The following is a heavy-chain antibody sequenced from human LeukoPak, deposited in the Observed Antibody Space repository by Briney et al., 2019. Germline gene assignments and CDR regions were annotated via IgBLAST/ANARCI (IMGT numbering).Heavy chain of an antibody. Sequence: GGSQRLSCAASGFTFSSYWMSWVRQAPGKGLEWLAHINQDGSEIYYVDSVKGRFTISRDNGKNSLYLQINSLRADDTAVYYCARDQGSMVAVRTTNWFFDLWGRGTLVTVSS. CDR3: ARDQGSMVAVRTTNWFFDL. D-gene: IGHD2-2*01. CDR1: GFTFSSYW. J-gene: IGHJ2*01. CDR2: INQDGSEI. V-gene: IGHV3-7*01.